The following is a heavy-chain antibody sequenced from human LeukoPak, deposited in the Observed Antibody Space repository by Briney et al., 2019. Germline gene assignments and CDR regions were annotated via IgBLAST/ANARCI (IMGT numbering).Heavy chain of an antibody. Sequence: ASVKISCKCSGFTFIDYNMHWVRQAPGKGLEWMGRVAPGHGETVFAENLEGRVTITADTSTDTTYMELSSLRSEDTAIYYCATDYHDYEDYFSYWGQGTLIIVSS. V-gene: IGHV1-69-2*01. CDR3: ATDYHDYEDYFSY. CDR2: VAPGHGET. D-gene: IGHD4-17*01. CDR1: GFTFIDYN. J-gene: IGHJ4*02.